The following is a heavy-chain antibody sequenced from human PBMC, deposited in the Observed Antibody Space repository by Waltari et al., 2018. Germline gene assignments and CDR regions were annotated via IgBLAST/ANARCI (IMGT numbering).Heavy chain of an antibody. CDR3: ARVSGDWNSPSFDY. J-gene: IGHJ4*02. CDR1: GGSFSGYY. V-gene: IGHV4-34*01. CDR2: INHSGST. Sequence: QVQLQQWGAGLLKPSETLSLTCAVYGGSFSGYYWSWIRQPPGKGLEWIGEINHSGSTNYNPSLKSRVTISVDTSKNQFSLKLSSVTAADMAVYYCARVSGDWNSPSFDYWGQGTLVTVSS. D-gene: IGHD1-7*01.